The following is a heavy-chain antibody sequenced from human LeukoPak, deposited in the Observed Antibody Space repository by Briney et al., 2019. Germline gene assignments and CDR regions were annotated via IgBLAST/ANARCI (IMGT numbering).Heavy chain of an antibody. Sequence: PSETLSLTCTVSGGSISSYYWSWIRQPPGKGLEWIGYIYYSGSTNYNPSLKSRVTISVDTSKNQFSLKLSSVTAADTAVYYCATGGGGTDYGMDVWGQGTTVTDSS. J-gene: IGHJ6*02. V-gene: IGHV4-59*01. D-gene: IGHD3-16*01. CDR2: IYYSGST. CDR3: ATGGGGTDYGMDV. CDR1: GGSISSYY.